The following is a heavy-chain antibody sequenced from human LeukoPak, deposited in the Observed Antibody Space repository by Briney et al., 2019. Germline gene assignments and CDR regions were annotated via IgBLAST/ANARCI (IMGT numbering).Heavy chain of an antibody. CDR1: GYTLTSYG. J-gene: IGHJ4*02. CDR3: ARDRQSCSSSICLVDS. CDR2: ISAYNGNT. D-gene: IGHD2-2*01. Sequence: GASVNVSCKPSGYTLTSYGISWVRQAPGQGLEWMGWISAYNGNTNYAQNLQGRVTMTTDTSTSTAYMELRSLRSDDTAMYYCARDRQSCSSSICLVDSWGQGTLVTVSS. V-gene: IGHV1-18*01.